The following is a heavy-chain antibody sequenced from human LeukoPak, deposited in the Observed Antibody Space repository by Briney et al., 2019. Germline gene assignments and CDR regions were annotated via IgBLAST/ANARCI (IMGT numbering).Heavy chain of an antibody. Sequence: SETLSLTCTVSGGSISSSSYYWGWIRQPPGKGLEWIGSIYYSGSTYYNPSLKSRVTISADTSKNQFSLTLSSVTAADTAVYYCARLPGWYRYWYFDLWGRGTLVTVSS. D-gene: IGHD6-19*01. CDR2: IYYSGST. V-gene: IGHV4-39*01. J-gene: IGHJ2*01. CDR3: ARLPGWYRYWYFDL. CDR1: GGSISSSSYY.